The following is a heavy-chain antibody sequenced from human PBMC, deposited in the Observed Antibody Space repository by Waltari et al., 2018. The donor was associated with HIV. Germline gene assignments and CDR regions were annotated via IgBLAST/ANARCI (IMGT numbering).Heavy chain of an antibody. D-gene: IGHD6-13*01. CDR3: ASALRIVAANDY. CDR1: GFTFSSYA. Sequence: QVQLVESGGGVVQSGRSLRLSCAASGFTFSSYAMHWVRQAPGKGLEWVAVISYDGSNKYYADSVKGRFPISRDNSKNTLYLQMNSLRAEDTAVYFCASALRIVAANDYWGQGTLVTVSS. CDR2: ISYDGSNK. J-gene: IGHJ4*02. V-gene: IGHV3-30*01.